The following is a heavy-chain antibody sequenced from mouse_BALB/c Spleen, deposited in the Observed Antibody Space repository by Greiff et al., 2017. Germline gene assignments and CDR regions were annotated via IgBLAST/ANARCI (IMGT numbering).Heavy chain of an antibody. CDR3: ARSELLRYLYAMDY. D-gene: IGHD1-1*01. V-gene: IGHV5-17*02. Sequence: EVHLVESGGGLVQPGGSRKLSCAASGFTFSSFGMHWVRQAPEKGLEWVAYISSGSSTIYYADTVKGRFTISRDNPKNTLFLQMTSLRSEDTAMYYCARSELLRYLYAMDYWGQGTSVTVSS. CDR1: GFTFSSFG. CDR2: ISSGSSTI. J-gene: IGHJ4*01.